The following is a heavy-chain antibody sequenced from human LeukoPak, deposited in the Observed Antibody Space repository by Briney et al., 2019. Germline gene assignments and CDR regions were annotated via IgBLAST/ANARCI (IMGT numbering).Heavy chain of an antibody. CDR1: GFSLSNYW. Sequence: GGSLRLSCAASGFSLSNYWISWVRQAPGKGLEWVANIKLDGSEKYYMNSVKGRFTISRDNAKNSLNLQMNSLGAEDTAVYYCARETRGSYVPGLDSWGQGTLVTVSS. J-gene: IGHJ4*02. D-gene: IGHD1-26*01. V-gene: IGHV3-7*01. CDR3: ARETRGSYVPGLDS. CDR2: IKLDGSEK.